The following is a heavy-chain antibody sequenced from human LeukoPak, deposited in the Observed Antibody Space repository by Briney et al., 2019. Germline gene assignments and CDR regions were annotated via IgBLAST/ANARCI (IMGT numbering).Heavy chain of an antibody. V-gene: IGHV4-34*01. CDR1: GGSSSVYF. D-gene: IGHD6-19*01. CDR3: ASRYSSGWYYGMDV. J-gene: IGHJ6*04. Sequence: SETLSVTCAVYGGSSSVYFWCWIRQPLGERLEWIGEINHSGSTNYNPSLKSRVTISVDTSENQFSLKLSSVTAADTAVYYCASRYSSGWYYGMDVWGKGTTVTVSS. CDR2: INHSGST.